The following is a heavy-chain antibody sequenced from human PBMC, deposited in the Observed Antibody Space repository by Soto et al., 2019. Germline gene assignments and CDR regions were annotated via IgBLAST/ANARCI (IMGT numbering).Heavy chain of an antibody. CDR3: ARDQVGIAYFDY. CDR1: GGSVSSGSYY. Sequence: PSETLSLTCSVSGGSVSSGSYYWSWIRQPPGKGLEWIGYIYYSGSTNYNPSLKSRLTISVDTSKNQFSLQLSSVTAADTAVYYCARDQVGIAYFDYWGQGALVTVSS. D-gene: IGHD2-21*01. V-gene: IGHV4-61*01. J-gene: IGHJ4*02. CDR2: IYYSGST.